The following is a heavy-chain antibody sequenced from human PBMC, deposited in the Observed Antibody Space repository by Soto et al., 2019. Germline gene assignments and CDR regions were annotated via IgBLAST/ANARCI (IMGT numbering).Heavy chain of an antibody. D-gene: IGHD3-3*01. V-gene: IGHV3-23*01. Sequence: SMRLSCAASGLNIRIYAVSWVRKAPGKGLEWVSGVSGSGGSTYCVDSVKGRFTISRDKSKNTLYLQMNSLRAEDTAVYYCATGVWSGYYPTQPLFDYWGQGTLVTVSS. J-gene: IGHJ4*02. CDR1: GLNIRIYA. CDR3: ATGVWSGYYPTQPLFDY. CDR2: VSGSGGST.